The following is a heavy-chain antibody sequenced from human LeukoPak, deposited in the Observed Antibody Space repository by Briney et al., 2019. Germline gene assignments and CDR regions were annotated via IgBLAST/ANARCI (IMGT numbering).Heavy chain of an antibody. CDR2: IYYSGSS. CDR1: GGSISSNY. Sequence: SETLSLTCTVSGGSISSNYWSWIRQPPGKGLEWIGYIYYSGSSNYNPSLKSRVTISVDTSKNQFSLKVSSVTAADTAVYYCARNARYNWFDPWGQGTLVTVSS. CDR3: ARNARYNWFDP. V-gene: IGHV4-59*01. J-gene: IGHJ5*02.